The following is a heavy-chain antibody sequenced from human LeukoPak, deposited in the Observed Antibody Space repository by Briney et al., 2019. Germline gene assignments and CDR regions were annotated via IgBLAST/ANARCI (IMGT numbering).Heavy chain of an antibody. CDR3: ARVEGDYSNYYYYYMDV. Sequence: ASVKVSCKASGYTFTSYGISWVRQAPGQGLEWMGWISAYNGNTNYAQKLQGRVTMTTDTSTSTAYMELRSLRSDDTAVYYCARVEGDYSNYYYYYMDVWGKGTTVTVSS. J-gene: IGHJ6*03. CDR1: GYTFTSYG. CDR2: ISAYNGNT. V-gene: IGHV1-18*01. D-gene: IGHD4-11*01.